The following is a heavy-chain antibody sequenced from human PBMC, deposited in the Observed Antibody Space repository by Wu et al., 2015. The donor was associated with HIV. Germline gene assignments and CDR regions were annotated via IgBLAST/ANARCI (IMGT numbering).Heavy chain of an antibody. V-gene: IGHV1-69*05. CDR3: ARFRGDIVVVPAAIPDEPHENYFGPHYYMDV. CDR2: ISPISRTA. CDR1: GGTFSSHS. J-gene: IGHJ6*03. D-gene: IGHD2-2*01. Sequence: QVRLVQSGAEVKKPGSSVKLSCKASGGTFSSHSINWMRQAPGQGLDWMGGISPISRTANYAQKFQGRVSITTDESITTIYIQLARLRYDDTAVYYCARFRGDIVVVPAAIPDEPHENYFGPHYYMDVWAKGPRSPSP.